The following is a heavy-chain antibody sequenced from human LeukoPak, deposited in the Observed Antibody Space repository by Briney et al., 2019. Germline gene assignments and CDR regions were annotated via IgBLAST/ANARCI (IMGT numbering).Heavy chain of an antibody. Sequence: GGSLRLSCAASGFTFSGYSMNWVRQAPGKGLEWVSSISSSSTYIYYADSLKGRFTISRDNAKNSLYLQMNSLRAEDTAVYYCARGRGTTGTTEFDYWGLGTLVTVSS. V-gene: IGHV3-21*01. CDR1: GFTFSGYS. D-gene: IGHD1-1*01. CDR3: ARGRGTTGTTEFDY. J-gene: IGHJ4*02. CDR2: ISSSSTYI.